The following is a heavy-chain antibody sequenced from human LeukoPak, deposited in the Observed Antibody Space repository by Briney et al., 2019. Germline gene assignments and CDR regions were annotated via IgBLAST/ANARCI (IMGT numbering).Heavy chain of an antibody. CDR3: AHRSGFAYADSHFAS. D-gene: IGHD2-15*01. CDR1: GFSLSTSGEA. CDR2: IYWDDDD. Sequence: KGSGPTLVNPTQTLTLTCSYSGFSLSTSGEAVGWIRQPPGKALEWLALIYWDDDDRYSPSLKSRLTITKDTSKNQVVLTVTSVDPADTATYYCAHRSGFAYADSHFASWGQGTLVTVSS. V-gene: IGHV2-5*02. J-gene: IGHJ4*02.